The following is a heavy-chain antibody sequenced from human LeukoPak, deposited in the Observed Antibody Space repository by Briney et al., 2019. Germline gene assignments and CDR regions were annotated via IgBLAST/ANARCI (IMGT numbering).Heavy chain of an antibody. CDR3: AKGTSSGGYYYDR. J-gene: IGHJ4*02. V-gene: IGHV3-30*18. Sequence: PGRSLRLSCAASGFTFSSYGMHWVRQAPGKGLEWVAVISYDGSNKYYADSVKGRFTISRDNSKNTLYLQMNSLRAEDTAVYYCAKGTSSGGYYYDRWGQGTLVTVSS. CDR1: GFTFSSYG. CDR2: ISYDGSNK. D-gene: IGHD3-22*01.